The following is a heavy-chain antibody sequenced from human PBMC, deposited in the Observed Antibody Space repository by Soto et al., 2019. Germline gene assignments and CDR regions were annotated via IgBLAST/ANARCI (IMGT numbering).Heavy chain of an antibody. CDR3: ARIVVVITSNDAFDI. J-gene: IGHJ3*02. CDR2: INHSVST. CDR1: GGSFSGYY. D-gene: IGHD3-22*01. V-gene: IGHV4-34*01. Sequence: QVQLQQWGAGLLKPSETLSLTCAVYGGSFSGYYWSWIRQPPGKGLEWIGEINHSVSTNYNPSLKSRVSISVDTSKNQFSLKLSSVTAADTAVYYCARIVVVITSNDAFDIWGQGTMVTVSS.